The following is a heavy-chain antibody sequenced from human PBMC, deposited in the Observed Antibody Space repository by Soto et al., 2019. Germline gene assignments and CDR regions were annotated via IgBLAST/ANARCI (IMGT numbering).Heavy chain of an antibody. J-gene: IGHJ4*02. Sequence: RGSLRLSCAASGFTFSSYWMHWVRQAPGKGLVWVSRINSDGSSTSYADSVKGRFTISRDNAKNTLYLQMNSLRAEDTAVYYCARYGGGYSYGYSPYFDYWGQGTLVTVSS. CDR3: ARYGGGYSYGYSPYFDY. V-gene: IGHV3-74*01. CDR1: GFTFSSYW. CDR2: INSDGSST. D-gene: IGHD5-18*01.